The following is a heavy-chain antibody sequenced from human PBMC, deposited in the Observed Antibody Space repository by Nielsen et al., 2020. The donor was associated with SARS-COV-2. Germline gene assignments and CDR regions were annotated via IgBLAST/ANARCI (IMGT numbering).Heavy chain of an antibody. J-gene: IGHJ4*02. Sequence: SETLSLTCTVSGGSISSGDYFWGWPLQPRGKGLEWNVDTDYMGSTYRNPSLTSRVIISIESSKNQFSVKLSSGTAADTAVYYCARGPVSDEYGETVDWRQGTLVTVSS. CDR2: TDYMGST. CDR3: ARGPVSDEYGETVD. CDR1: GGSISSGDYF. V-gene: IGHV4-30-4*08. D-gene: IGHD4-17*01.